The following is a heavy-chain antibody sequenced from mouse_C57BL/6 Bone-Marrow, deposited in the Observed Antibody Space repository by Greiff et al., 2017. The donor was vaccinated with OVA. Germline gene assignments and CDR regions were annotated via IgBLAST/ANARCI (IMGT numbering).Heavy chain of an antibody. V-gene: IGHV1-62-2*01. D-gene: IGHD2-3*01. Sequence: VKLMESGAELVKPGASVKLSCKASGYTFTEYTIHWVKQRSGQGLEWIGWFYPGSGSIKYNEKFKDKATLTADKSSSTVYMELSRLTSEDSAVYFCARHEKGGIYDGYPAWFAYWGQGTLVTVSA. J-gene: IGHJ3*01. CDR1: GYTFTEYT. CDR3: ARHEKGGIYDGYPAWFAY. CDR2: FYPGSGSI.